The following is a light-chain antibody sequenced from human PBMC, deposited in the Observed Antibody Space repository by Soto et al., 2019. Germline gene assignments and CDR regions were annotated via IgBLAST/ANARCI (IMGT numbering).Light chain of an antibody. V-gene: IGKV3-20*01. CDR1: QSVSSNY. J-gene: IGKJ5*01. CDR2: GAS. Sequence: SVLTQSPGTLSLSPGERATLSCRASQSVSSNYLAWYQQKPGQAPRLLIYGASTRASGIPDRFSGSGSGTDFTLTISSLEPEDFAVYYCQQYGSSPPTFGQGTRLEIK. CDR3: QQYGSSPPT.